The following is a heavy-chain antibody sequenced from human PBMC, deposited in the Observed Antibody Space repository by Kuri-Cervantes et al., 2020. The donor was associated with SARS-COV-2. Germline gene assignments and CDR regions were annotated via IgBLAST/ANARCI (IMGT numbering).Heavy chain of an antibody. D-gene: IGHD3-10*01. V-gene: IGHV4-4*02. J-gene: IGHJ4*02. Sequence: GSLRLSCAVSGGSISSSNWWSWVRQPPGKGLEWIGEIYHSGSTNYSPSLRGRVTISVDTSKNHFSLKLRSLNAADTAVYYCARGGTYYNSGSSFDYWGQGTLVTVSS. CDR3: ARGGTYYNSGSSFDY. CDR1: GGSISSSNW. CDR2: IYHSGST.